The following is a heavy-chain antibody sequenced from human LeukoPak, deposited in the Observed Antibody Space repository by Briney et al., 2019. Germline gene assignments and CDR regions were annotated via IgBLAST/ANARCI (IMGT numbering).Heavy chain of an antibody. Sequence: ASVKASCKVSGYTLTELSMHWVRQAPGKGLEWMGGFDPEDGETIYAQKFQGRVTMTEDTSTDTAYMELSSLRSEDTAVYYCATGDIVVVPAAMPAYYYGMDVWGQGTTVTVSS. CDR2: FDPEDGET. CDR1: GYTLTELS. J-gene: IGHJ6*02. CDR3: ATGDIVVVPAAMPAYYYGMDV. V-gene: IGHV1-24*01. D-gene: IGHD2-2*01.